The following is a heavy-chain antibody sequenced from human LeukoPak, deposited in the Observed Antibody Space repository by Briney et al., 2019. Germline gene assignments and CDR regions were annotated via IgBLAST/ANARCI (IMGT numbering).Heavy chain of an antibody. D-gene: IGHD5-18*01. V-gene: IGHV4-39*01. J-gene: IGHJ5*01. CDR3: ARQTWMKLWLLDS. CDR1: RGSISSSSYY. CDR2: IYYSGST. Sequence: SETLSLTCTVSRGSISSSSYYCAWIRQPPGKGPEWIGSIYYSGSTHYNPSLKSRVTISVDPSNNQFSLKLTSVTAADTAVYYCARQTWMKLWLLDSWGQGTLVTVSS.